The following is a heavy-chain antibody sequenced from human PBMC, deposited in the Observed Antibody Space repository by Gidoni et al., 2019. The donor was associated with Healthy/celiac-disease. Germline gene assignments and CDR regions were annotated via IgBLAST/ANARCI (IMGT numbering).Heavy chain of an antibody. J-gene: IGHJ4*02. CDR2: LIPIFGTA. CDR3: ATLGYSSGWYASFDY. D-gene: IGHD6-19*01. V-gene: IGHV1-69*01. CDR1: GGTFSSYA. Sequence: QVQLVQSGAEVQQPGSSVKVSCKASGGTFSSYAISWVRQAPGQGLEWMGGLIPIFGTANYAQKFQGRVTITADESTSTAYMELSSLRSEDTAVYYCATLGYSSGWYASFDYWGQGTLVTVSS.